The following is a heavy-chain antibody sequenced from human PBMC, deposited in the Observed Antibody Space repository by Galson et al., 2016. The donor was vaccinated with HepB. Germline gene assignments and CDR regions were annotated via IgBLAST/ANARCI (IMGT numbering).Heavy chain of an antibody. Sequence: SLRLSCAASGFPFTTFWMIWVRQAPGEGLEWVANINQHGSEKYYLDSVKGRFTISSDNTKNLLFLHMNSLRAEDTAVYYCARPAFCDSTSCYDLDVWGQGTTVTVSS. D-gene: IGHD2-2*01. CDR1: GFPFTTFW. J-gene: IGHJ6*02. CDR2: INQHGSEK. V-gene: IGHV3-7*01. CDR3: ARPAFCDSTSCYDLDV.